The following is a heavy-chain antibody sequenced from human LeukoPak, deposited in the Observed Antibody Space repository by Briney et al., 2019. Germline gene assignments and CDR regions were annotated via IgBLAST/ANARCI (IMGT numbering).Heavy chain of an antibody. CDR1: GGSISSSNW. CDR2: IYHSGST. D-gene: IGHD6-13*01. J-gene: IGHJ4*02. V-gene: IGHV4-4*02. CDR3: ARHTVYGSSWSIDY. Sequence: SETLSLTCTVSGGSISSSNWWSWVRQPPGKGLEWIGEIYHSGSTNYNPSLKSRVTISVDKSKNQFSLKLSSVTAADTAVYYCARHTVYGSSWSIDYWGQGTLVTVSS.